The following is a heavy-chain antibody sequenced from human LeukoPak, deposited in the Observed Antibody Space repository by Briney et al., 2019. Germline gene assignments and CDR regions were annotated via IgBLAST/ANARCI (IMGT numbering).Heavy chain of an antibody. D-gene: IGHD2-2*01. J-gene: IGHJ5*02. CDR2: IYYSGST. V-gene: IGHV4-31*03. Sequence: PSETLSLTCTVSGGSISSGCYYWSWIRQHPGKGLEWIGYIYYSGSTYYNPSLKSRVTLSVDTSKNQFSLKLSSVTAADTAVYYCARDSPLCSSTRCYPANWFDPWGQGTLVTVSS. CDR1: GGSISSGCYY. CDR3: ARDSPLCSSTRCYPANWFDP.